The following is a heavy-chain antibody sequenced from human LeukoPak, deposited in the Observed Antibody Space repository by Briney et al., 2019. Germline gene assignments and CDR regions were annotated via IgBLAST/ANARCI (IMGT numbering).Heavy chain of an antibody. CDR1: GFTFNSYW. Sequence: GGSLRLSCAASGFTFNSYWMTWVRQAPGKGLEWVANIKQDGSEKYYVDSVRGRFTISRDNAKNSLYLQLNSLRADDTAVYYCAREGTMYYYGSGSKSTYYFDYWGQGTPVTVSS. CDR3: AREGTMYYYGSGSKSTYYFDY. CDR2: IKQDGSEK. D-gene: IGHD3-10*01. J-gene: IGHJ4*02. V-gene: IGHV3-7*01.